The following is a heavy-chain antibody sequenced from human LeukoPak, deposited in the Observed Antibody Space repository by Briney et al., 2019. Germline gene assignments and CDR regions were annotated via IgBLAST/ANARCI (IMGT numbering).Heavy chain of an antibody. CDR2: ISGSGGST. Sequence: GSLSLSCAASGFTFSSYAMSWVRQPPGKGLEWVSAISGSGGSTYYADSVKGRFTISRDNSKNTLYLQMNSLRAEDTAVYYCAKGPRGGVVVTAMYFDYWGQGTLVTVSS. CDR3: AKGPRGGVVVTAMYFDY. V-gene: IGHV3-23*01. CDR1: GFTFSSYA. D-gene: IGHD2-21*02. J-gene: IGHJ4*02.